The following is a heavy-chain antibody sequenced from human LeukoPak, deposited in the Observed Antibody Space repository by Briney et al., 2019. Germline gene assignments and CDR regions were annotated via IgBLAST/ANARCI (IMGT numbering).Heavy chain of an antibody. V-gene: IGHV3-9*01. D-gene: IGHD3-22*01. CDR3: AKDASTYYSENIDS. J-gene: IGHJ4*02. CDR1: GFTFDDFA. CDR2: ISWNSGNI. Sequence: GGSLRLSCAASGFTFDDFAMHWVRQAPGKGLEWVSGISWNSGNIGYADSVKGRFTISRDNAKNSLYLQMNSLRAEDTAFYYCAKDASTYYSENIDSWGQGTLVTVTS.